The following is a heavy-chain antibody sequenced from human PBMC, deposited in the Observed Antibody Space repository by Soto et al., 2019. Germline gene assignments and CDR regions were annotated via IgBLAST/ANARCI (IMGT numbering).Heavy chain of an antibody. CDR2: INDSGSP. J-gene: IGHJ4*02. CDR1: GGSFSGFF. D-gene: IGHD2-21*02. V-gene: IGHV4-34*01. Sequence: QVQLQQWGAGLLKPSETLSLTCTVYGGSFSGFFWSWIRQPPGKGLEWIGEINDSGSPNYNPSLKSRVTISVDTSHSQFSLKLSSVTAADTAVYYCARGVVTAYGDFWGQGTLVTVSS. CDR3: ARGVVTAYGDF.